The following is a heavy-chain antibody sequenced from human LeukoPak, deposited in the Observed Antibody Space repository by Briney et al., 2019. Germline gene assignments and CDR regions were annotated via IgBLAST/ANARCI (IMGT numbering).Heavy chain of an antibody. D-gene: IGHD6-13*01. V-gene: IGHV1-2*02. CDR1: GYTFTGYY. CDR3: ARGLWGYSSSWEGFHGDY. Sequence: GASVKVSCKASGYTFTGYYMHWVRRAPGQGLEWMGWFNPNSGGTNYAQKFQGRVTMTRDTSISTAYMELSRLRSDDTAVYYCARGLWGYSSSWEGFHGDYWGQGTLVTVSS. CDR2: FNPNSGGT. J-gene: IGHJ4*02.